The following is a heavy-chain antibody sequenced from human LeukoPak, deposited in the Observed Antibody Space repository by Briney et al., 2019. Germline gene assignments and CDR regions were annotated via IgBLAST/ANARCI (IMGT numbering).Heavy chain of an antibody. CDR2: ISGSGGST. D-gene: IGHD6-19*01. CDR3: AKAVGQWLVEFDY. V-gene: IGHV3-23*01. CDR1: GFTFSSYA. J-gene: IGHJ4*02. Sequence: GGSLRLSCAASGFTFSSYAMGWVRQAPGKGLEWVSAISGSGGSTYYADSVKGRFTISRDDSKNTLYLQMNSLRAEDTAVYYCAKAVGQWLVEFDYWGQGTLVTVSS.